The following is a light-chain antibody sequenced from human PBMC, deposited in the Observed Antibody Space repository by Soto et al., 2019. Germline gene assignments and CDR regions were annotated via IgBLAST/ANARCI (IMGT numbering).Light chain of an antibody. J-gene: IGLJ2*01. CDR1: SSDVGGYNS. CDR2: EVT. CDR3: SSYAGSNSHVV. Sequence: QSALTQPPSASGSPGQSVAISCTGTSSDVGGYNSVSWYQQHPGKAPKLMIYEVTKRPSGVPDRFSGSKSGNTASLTVSGLQAEDEADYYCSSYAGSNSHVVFGGGPQLTVL. V-gene: IGLV2-8*01.